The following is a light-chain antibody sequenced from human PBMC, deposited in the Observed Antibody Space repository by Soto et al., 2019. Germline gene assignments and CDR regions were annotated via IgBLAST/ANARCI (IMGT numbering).Light chain of an antibody. Sequence: EIVLTQSPATLSLSPGERATLSCRASQSVSSYLAWYQQKPGQAPRLLIFDASNRATGIPARFSGSGSGTDFTLTIISIQPEDFAVYYCQQRSNSPPWTFGQGTQVEIK. CDR1: QSVSSY. CDR2: DAS. CDR3: QQRSNSPPWT. V-gene: IGKV3-11*01. J-gene: IGKJ1*01.